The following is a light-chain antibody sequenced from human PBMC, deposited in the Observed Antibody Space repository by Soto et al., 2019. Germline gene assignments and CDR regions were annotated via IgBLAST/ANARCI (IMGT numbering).Light chain of an antibody. CDR2: ETS. CDR1: QSVSNY. J-gene: IGKJ5*01. V-gene: IGKV3-11*01. Sequence: EIVLTQSPATLSLSPGERATLSCRASQSVSNYLSWYQQKPGLAPRLLMYETSRRATGIPARFSGSGSGTDFTRTISSLEPEDFAVYYCQQRNNWRDTFGQGTRLEIK. CDR3: QQRNNWRDT.